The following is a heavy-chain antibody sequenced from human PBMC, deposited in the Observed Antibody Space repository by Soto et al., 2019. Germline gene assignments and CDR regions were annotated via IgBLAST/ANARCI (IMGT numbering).Heavy chain of an antibody. CDR3: ATQTRLYYYGMDV. Sequence: QVQLQESGPGLVKPSETLSLTCTVSGGSINAFFWSWVRQPPGKGLESIGYIFYSGSTNYNPSLKSRVTISLDTFKTQFSLNLTSVTAADTAVYYCATQTRLYYYGMDVWGQGTTGAVSS. V-gene: IGHV4-59*01. CDR1: GGSINAFF. J-gene: IGHJ6*02. CDR2: IFYSGST.